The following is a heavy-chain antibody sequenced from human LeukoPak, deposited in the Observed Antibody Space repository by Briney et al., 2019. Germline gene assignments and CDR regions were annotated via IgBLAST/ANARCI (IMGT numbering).Heavy chain of an antibody. CDR2: ISGSSSTI. Sequence: GGSLRLSCAASGFTFSSYGMTWVRQAPGKGLEWVSYISGSSSTIYYADSVKGRFTISRDNAKNSLYLQLNSLRAEDTAVYYCARDPSSGWYLKGWFDPWGQGTLVTVSS. J-gene: IGHJ5*02. V-gene: IGHV3-48*01. D-gene: IGHD6-19*01. CDR1: GFTFSSYG. CDR3: ARDPSSGWYLKGWFDP.